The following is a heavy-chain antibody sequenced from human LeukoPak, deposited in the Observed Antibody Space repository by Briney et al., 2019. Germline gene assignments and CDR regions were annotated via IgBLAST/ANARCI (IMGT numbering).Heavy chain of an antibody. V-gene: IGHV4-39*01. D-gene: IGHD5-18*01. J-gene: IGHJ4*02. CDR3: ARHRGYSYGFDY. Sequence: SETLSLTCTVSGGSISSSSYYWGWIRQPPGKGLEWIGSIYYSGSTYYNPSLKSRVTISVDTSKNQFSLKLSSVTAADTAVYYCARHRGYSYGFDYWGQGTLVTVSS. CDR1: GGSISSSSYY. CDR2: IYYSGST.